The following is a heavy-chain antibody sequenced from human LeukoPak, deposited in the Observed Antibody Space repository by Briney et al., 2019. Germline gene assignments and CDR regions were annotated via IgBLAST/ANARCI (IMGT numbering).Heavy chain of an antibody. J-gene: IGHJ4*02. CDR1: GFTFSSYG. Sequence: GRSLRLSCAASGFTFSSYGMHWVRQAPGKGLEWVAVIWYDGSNKYYADSVKGRFTISRDNSKNTLYLQMNSLRAEDTAVYYCAGSYYDSSGPLDYWGQRTLVTVSS. D-gene: IGHD3-22*01. V-gene: IGHV3-33*01. CDR3: AGSYYDSSGPLDY. CDR2: IWYDGSNK.